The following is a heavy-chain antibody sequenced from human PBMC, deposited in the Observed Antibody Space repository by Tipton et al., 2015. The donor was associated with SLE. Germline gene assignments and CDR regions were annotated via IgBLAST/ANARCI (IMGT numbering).Heavy chain of an antibody. CDR2: IYYSGST. D-gene: IGHD6-19*01. J-gene: IGHJ4*02. CDR3: ARGRWLESLDY. CDR1: GGSISSSSYY. Sequence: LRLSCTVSGGSISSSSYYWGWIRQPPGKGLEWIGSIYYSGSTYYNPSLKSRVTISVDTSKNQFSLKLSSVTAADTAVYYCARGRWLESLDYWGQGTLVTVSS. V-gene: IGHV4-39*07.